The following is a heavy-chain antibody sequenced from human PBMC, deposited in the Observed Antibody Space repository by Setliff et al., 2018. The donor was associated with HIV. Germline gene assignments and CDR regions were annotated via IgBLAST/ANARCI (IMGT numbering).Heavy chain of an antibody. V-gene: IGHV4-61*02. Sequence: PSETLSLTCTVSGGSINNGVSYWSWIRQPAGKGLEWIGRIYTSGSTNYNPSLKSRVTISADTSKNQFSLKLGSVTAADTAMYYCARATYYYDSSGYYYKSYYFDYWGQGTLVTVSS. CDR1: GGSINNGVSY. CDR2: IYTSGST. CDR3: ARATYYYDSSGYYYKSYYFDY. J-gene: IGHJ4*02. D-gene: IGHD3-22*01.